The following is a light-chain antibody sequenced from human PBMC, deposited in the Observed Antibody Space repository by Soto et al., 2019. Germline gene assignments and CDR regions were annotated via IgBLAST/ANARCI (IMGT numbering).Light chain of an antibody. J-gene: IGKJ1*01. CDR3: MQAVYTRT. V-gene: IGKV2-28*01. Sequence: DIVMTQSPLSLPVTPGEPASISCRSSQSLLHSNGYNYLDWYLQKPGQSPQLLIYLGSNRASGVHDRFSGSGSGTGFTLKISRAEAEDVGVYYCMQAVYTRTFGPGTKVDIK. CDR2: LGS. CDR1: QSLLHSNGYNY.